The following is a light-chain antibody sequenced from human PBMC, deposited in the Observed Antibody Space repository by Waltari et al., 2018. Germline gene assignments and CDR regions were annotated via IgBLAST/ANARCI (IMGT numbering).Light chain of an antibody. CDR3: QQYYDTPRT. CDR1: QTVLYSPDNNNY. V-gene: IGKV4-1*01. CDR2: WAS. Sequence: DIVMTQSPDSLAVSLGERATINCKSSQTVLYSPDNNNYLAWYQQKLGQPPKLLIYWASTRASGVPDRFSGSGSGTDFTLTISSLQAEHVAVYYCQQYYDTPRTFGQGTRVEIK. J-gene: IGKJ1*01.